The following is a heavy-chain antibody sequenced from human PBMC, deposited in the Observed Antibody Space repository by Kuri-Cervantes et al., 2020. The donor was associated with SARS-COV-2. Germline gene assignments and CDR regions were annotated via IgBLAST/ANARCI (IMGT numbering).Heavy chain of an antibody. CDR1: GGTFSSYA. D-gene: IGHD6-19*01. V-gene: IGHV1-69*06. CDR2: IIPIFGTA. J-gene: IGHJ6*02. CDR3: ARDRGEQWLVSHYYYYGMDV. Sequence: SVKGSCKASGGTFSSYAISWVRQAPGQGLEWMGGIIPIFGTANYAQKFQGRVTITADKSTSTAYMELSSLRSEDTAVYYCARDRGEQWLVSHYYYYGMDVWGQGTTVTVSS.